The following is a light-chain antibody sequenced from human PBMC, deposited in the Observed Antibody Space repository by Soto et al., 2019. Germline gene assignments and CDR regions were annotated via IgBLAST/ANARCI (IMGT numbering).Light chain of an antibody. J-gene: IGLJ2*01. CDR2: GVS. CDR3: SSYTSTNTLV. V-gene: IGLV2-14*01. Sequence: QSALIQPPSVSGSPGQSVTISCTETSSDVGDYNYVSWYQQHPGKAPKLIIYGVSNRPSGISNRFSGSKSGNTASLTISGLQAEDEADYYCSSYTSTNTLVFGGGTKLTVL. CDR1: SSDVGDYNY.